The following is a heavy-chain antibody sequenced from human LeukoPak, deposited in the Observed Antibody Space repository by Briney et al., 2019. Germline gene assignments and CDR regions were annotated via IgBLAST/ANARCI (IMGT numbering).Heavy chain of an antibody. CDR1: GYTCTSYY. V-gene: IGHV1-46*01. D-gene: IGHD3-22*01. J-gene: IGHJ4*02. CDR2: INPGGGST. Sequence: GASVKVSCKASGYTCTSYYIHWVRQAPGQGLEWMGIINPGGGSTSYAQKFQGRVTMTRDTSTSTVYMELSSLRSEDTAVYYCARDREWGPEDYYDGWGQGSLVTVSS. CDR3: ARDREWGPEDYYDG.